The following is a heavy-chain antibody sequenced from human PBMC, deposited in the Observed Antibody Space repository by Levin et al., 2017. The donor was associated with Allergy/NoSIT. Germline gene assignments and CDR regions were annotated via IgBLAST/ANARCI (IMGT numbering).Heavy chain of an antibody. J-gene: IGHJ6*03. CDR3: ARVGRREVLLWFREAPYFFSYMDV. CDR1: GGTFSSYA. Sequence: SVKVSCKASGGTFSSYAISWVRQAPGQGLEWMGGIIPIFGTANYAQKFQGRVTITADESTSTAYMELSSLRSEDTAVYYCARVGRREVLLWFREAPYFFSYMDVWGKGTTVTVSS. CDR2: IIPIFGTA. D-gene: IGHD3-10*01. V-gene: IGHV1-69*13.